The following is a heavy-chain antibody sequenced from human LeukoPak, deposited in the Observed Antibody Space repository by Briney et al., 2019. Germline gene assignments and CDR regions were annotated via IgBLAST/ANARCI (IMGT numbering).Heavy chain of an antibody. V-gene: IGHV3-23*01. CDR2: ISGTAGST. Sequence: GGSLRLSCAASGFTFSSYGMSWVRQAPGKGLEWVSAISGTAGSTDYADSVKGRFTISRDNSKNTLYLQMNSLRVEDTAVYYCAKDHFPRRVGYNGGESDYWGQGTLVTISS. CDR3: AKDHFPRRVGYNGGESDY. CDR1: GFTFSSYG. J-gene: IGHJ4*02. D-gene: IGHD5-24*01.